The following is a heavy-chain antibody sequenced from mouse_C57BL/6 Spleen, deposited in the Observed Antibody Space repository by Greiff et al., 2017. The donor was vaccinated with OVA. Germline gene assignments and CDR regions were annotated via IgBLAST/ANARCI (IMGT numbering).Heavy chain of an antibody. J-gene: IGHJ2*01. CDR1: GFTFSSYA. CDR2: ISDGGSYT. V-gene: IGHV5-4*01. D-gene: IGHD1-1*01. Sequence: EVQLQQSGGGLVKPGGSLKLSCAASGFTFSSYAMSWVRQTPEKRLEWVATISDGGSYTYYPDNVKGRFTISRDNAKNNLYLQMSHLKSEDTAMYYCARDQTTVVANYFDYWGQGTTLTVSS. CDR3: ARDQTTVVANYFDY.